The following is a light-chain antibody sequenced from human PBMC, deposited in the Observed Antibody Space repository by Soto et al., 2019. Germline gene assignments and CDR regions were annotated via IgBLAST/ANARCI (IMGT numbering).Light chain of an antibody. CDR2: DVT. J-gene: IGLJ2*01. CDR3: SSYTSSNTLEV. CDR1: SSDVGGYNY. Sequence: QSALTQPRSVSGSPGQSVTISCTGTSSDVGGYNYVSWYQQYPGKAPKLIIYDVTKRPSGVPDRFSGSKSGNTASLTISGLQAEDEADYYCSSYTSSNTLEVFGSGTKLTVL. V-gene: IGLV2-11*01.